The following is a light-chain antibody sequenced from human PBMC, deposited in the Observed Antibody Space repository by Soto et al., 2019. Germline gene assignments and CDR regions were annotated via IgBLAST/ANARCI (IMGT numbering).Light chain of an antibody. Sequence: QSALTQPPSVSGSPGQSVTISCTGTSSDVGSYNRLSWYQQPPGTAPKLIMYEVNTRPSGVPDRFSGSKSGSTASLTISGLQAEDEADYYCSSYTDSSNYVFGTGTKLTV. J-gene: IGLJ1*01. V-gene: IGLV2-18*02. CDR3: SSYTDSSNYV. CDR1: SSDVGSYNR. CDR2: EVN.